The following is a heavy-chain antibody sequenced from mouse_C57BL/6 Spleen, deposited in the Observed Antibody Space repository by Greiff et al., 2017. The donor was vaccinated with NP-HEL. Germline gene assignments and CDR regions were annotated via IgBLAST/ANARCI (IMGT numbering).Heavy chain of an antibody. CDR3: AREREIYYYGSTG. J-gene: IGHJ2*01. V-gene: IGHV1-59*01. CDR2: IDPSDSYT. CDR1: GYTFTSYW. D-gene: IGHD1-1*01. Sequence: QVQLQQPGAELVRPGTSVKLSCKASGYTFTSYWMHWVKQRPGQGLEWIGVIDPSDSYTNYNQKFKGKATLTVDTSSSTAYLPLSRLTSADSAVYYCAREREIYYYGSTGWGQGTTLTVSS.